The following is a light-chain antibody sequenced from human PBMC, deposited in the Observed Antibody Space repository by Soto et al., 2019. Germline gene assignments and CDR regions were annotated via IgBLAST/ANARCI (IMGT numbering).Light chain of an antibody. CDR1: QSVSSY. V-gene: IGKV3-11*01. CDR2: DAS. Sequence: EIVLTQSPATLSLSPGERATLSCRASQSVSSYLAWYQQKPGQAPRLLIYDASNRATGIPARFSGSRSGTDLALTISSLGPEDFAVYYCQQRSNWPPFTFGPGTKVDIK. CDR3: QQRSNWPPFT. J-gene: IGKJ3*01.